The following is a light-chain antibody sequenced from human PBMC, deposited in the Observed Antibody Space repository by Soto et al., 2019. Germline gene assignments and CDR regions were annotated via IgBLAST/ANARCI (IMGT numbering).Light chain of an antibody. V-gene: IGKV1-39*01. Sequence: DMQLTQSPSSLSASVGDRVTITCRASQNVRSYLNWYQLKQGKAPKLLISESSFLVSGVPSKFRGDGYRTDFTLTISSLQPEDFAIYYCQQTFSIPRTFGHGTRVEIK. CDR3: QQTFSIPRT. J-gene: IGKJ1*01. CDR1: QNVRSY. CDR2: ESS.